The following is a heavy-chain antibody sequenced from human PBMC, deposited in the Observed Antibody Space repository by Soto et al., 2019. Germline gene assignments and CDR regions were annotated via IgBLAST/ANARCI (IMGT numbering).Heavy chain of an antibody. CDR2: DFHTGTT. Sequence: QVQLQESGPGLVKPSGTLSLTCAVSGDSVSSPYYWCWVRQPPGKGLEWIGEDFHTGTTSYNPSLRSRVTISMDKSNNQFSLDLRSVTAADTAVYYCARSAGWYAVHSWGPGTLVIVSS. CDR3: ARSAGWYAVHS. V-gene: IGHV4-4*02. CDR1: GDSVSSPYY. J-gene: IGHJ4*02. D-gene: IGHD6-19*01.